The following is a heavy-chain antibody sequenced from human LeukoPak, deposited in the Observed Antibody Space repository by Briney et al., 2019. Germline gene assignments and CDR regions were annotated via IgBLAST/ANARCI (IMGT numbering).Heavy chain of an antibody. CDR2: IYPGDSDT. Sequence: GESLKVSCKGSGYSFTSYWIGWVRQMPGKGLEWMGIIYPGDSDTRYSPSFQGQVTISADKSISTAYLQWSSLKASDTAMYYRASADTAMVSSSFDYWGQGTLVTVSS. V-gene: IGHV5-51*01. J-gene: IGHJ4*02. D-gene: IGHD5-18*01. CDR3: ASADTAMVSSSFDY. CDR1: GYSFTSYW.